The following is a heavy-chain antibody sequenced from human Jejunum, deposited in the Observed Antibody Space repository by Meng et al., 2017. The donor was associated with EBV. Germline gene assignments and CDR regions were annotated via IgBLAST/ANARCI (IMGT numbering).Heavy chain of an antibody. V-gene: IGHV4-4*02. D-gene: IGHD3-22*01. CDR3: AGNGYYALEY. J-gene: IGHJ4*02. Sequence: HVQRRESGPRLEKPSGTLSSPCVVAGGSISDNDWWSWVRQPPGKGLEWLGEIYHGGGTNYNPSLDSRVTISVDKSKNQFSLKLNSVTVADTAVYYCAGNGYYALEYWGPGILVTVSS. CDR2: IYHGGGT. CDR1: GGSISDNDW.